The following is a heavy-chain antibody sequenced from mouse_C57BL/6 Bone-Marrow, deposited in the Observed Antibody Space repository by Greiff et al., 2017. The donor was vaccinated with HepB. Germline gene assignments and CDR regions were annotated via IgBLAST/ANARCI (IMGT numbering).Heavy chain of an antibody. Sequence: QVQLQQSGAELVMPGASVKLSCKASGYTFTSYWMHWVKQRPGQGLEWIGEIDPSDSYTNYNQKFKGKSTLTVDKSSSTAYMQLSSLTSEDSAVYYCARHYYGSSYPMDYWGQGTSVTVSS. CDR2: IDPSDSYT. V-gene: IGHV1-69*01. CDR3: ARHYYGSSYPMDY. D-gene: IGHD1-1*01. CDR1: GYTFTSYW. J-gene: IGHJ4*01.